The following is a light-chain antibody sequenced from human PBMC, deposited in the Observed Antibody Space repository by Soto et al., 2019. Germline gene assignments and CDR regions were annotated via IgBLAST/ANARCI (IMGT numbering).Light chain of an antibody. V-gene: IGKV3-15*01. CDR3: QQYNAWPPYT. Sequence: EIVMTHAPATLSVSPGERATLSCRASQSVSSNLAWYQQKPGQAPRLLIYGTSTRATDIPARFSGSGSGTEFTLTISSLQSEDFAVYYCQQYNAWPPYTFGQGTKLGIK. CDR1: QSVSSN. CDR2: GTS. J-gene: IGKJ2*01.